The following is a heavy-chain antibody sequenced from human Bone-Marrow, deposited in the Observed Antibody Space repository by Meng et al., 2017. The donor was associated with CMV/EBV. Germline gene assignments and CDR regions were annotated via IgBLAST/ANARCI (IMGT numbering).Heavy chain of an antibody. CDR1: GGSVSNDNSY. Sequence: GSLRLSCTVSGGSVSNDNSYWNWIRQSPGKGLEWIGYIYYNGSTKYNPSLKSRVTISADTSKNQFSLKLNSVTAADTAMHYCARDHDYGDAFHIWGQGTMVTVSS. D-gene: IGHD4-17*01. CDR2: IYYNGST. V-gene: IGHV4-61*01. CDR3: ARDHDYGDAFHI. J-gene: IGHJ3*02.